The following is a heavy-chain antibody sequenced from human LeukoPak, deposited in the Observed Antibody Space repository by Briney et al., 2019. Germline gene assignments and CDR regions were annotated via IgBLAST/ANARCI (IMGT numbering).Heavy chain of an antibody. V-gene: IGHV3-74*01. J-gene: IGHJ5*02. Sequence: GGSLRLSCAASVFSFSNYWMHLVRQAPGKGLVWVSRINSDGSSTTYADSVKGRFTISRDNAKNTLYLQMNSLRDADTDVYYCARDGVEFYNWFDPWGQGTLVTVSS. D-gene: IGHD2-21*01. CDR2: INSDGSST. CDR1: VFSFSNYW. CDR3: ARDGVEFYNWFDP.